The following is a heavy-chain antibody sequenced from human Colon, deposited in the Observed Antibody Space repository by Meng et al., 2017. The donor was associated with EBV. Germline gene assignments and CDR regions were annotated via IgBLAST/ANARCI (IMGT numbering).Heavy chain of an antibody. V-gene: IGHV4-4*02. Sequence: QVELEESGPGLVEPSGALSPTCACSGGSLSRRNWWSWVRQPPGKGLEWIGEIYHSGSTNYNPSLKSRVTISVDESKNQFSLRLSSVTAADTAVYYCARVGAYCGGDCYHPRWGQGTLVTVSS. CDR1: GGSLSRRNW. CDR2: IYHSGST. J-gene: IGHJ4*02. D-gene: IGHD2-21*02. CDR3: ARVGAYCGGDCYHPR.